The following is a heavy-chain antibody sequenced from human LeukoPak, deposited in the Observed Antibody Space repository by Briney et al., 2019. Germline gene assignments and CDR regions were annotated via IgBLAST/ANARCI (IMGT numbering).Heavy chain of an antibody. D-gene: IGHD3-10*01. CDR3: AKGTFTMVRGVPFDY. CDR1: GFTFSSFS. Sequence: PGGSLRLSCAASGFTFSSFSMNWVRQAPGKGLEWVSAISGSSSHINYADSVKGRFTISRDNSKNTLYLQMNSLRAEDTAVYYCAKGTFTMVRGVPFDYWGQGTLVTVSS. CDR2: ISGSSSHI. J-gene: IGHJ4*02. V-gene: IGHV3-21*01.